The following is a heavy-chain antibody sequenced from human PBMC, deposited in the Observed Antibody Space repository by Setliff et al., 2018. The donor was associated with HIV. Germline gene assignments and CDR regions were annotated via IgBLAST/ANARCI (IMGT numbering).Heavy chain of an antibody. Sequence: SETLSLTCTVSGDSISSTIFYWGWIRQSPAKGLEWIGSISHSGITYFNPSLKSRVTMSVDTSTKQFSLKLTSLTAADTAVYYCATRGSGSHLRFFDYWGQGTLVTVSS. CDR2: ISHSGIT. CDR3: ATRGSGSHLRFFDY. V-gene: IGHV4-39*01. J-gene: IGHJ4*02. CDR1: GDSISSTIFY. D-gene: IGHD2-15*01.